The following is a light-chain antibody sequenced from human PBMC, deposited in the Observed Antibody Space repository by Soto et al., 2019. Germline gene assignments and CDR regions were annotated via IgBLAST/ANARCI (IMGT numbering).Light chain of an antibody. J-gene: IGKJ4*01. V-gene: IGKV1-33*01. CDR3: QQYEKLPLT. CDR2: DAS. Sequence: GESVTITCRASQVISTSLAWYQVKPGKAPQLLISDASHLEPGVPSRFSGQRSGTDFTLIISSLQPEDFATYYCQQYEKLPLTFGGGTKV. CDR1: QVISTS.